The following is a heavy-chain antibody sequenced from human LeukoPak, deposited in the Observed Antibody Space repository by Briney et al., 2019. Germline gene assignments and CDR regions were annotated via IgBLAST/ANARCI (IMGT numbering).Heavy chain of an antibody. Sequence: PGGSLRLSCAASGFTFSSYSMNWVRQAPGKGLEWVSCISGSSSTIYYADSVKGRFTIYRDNAKNSLYLQMKSLRDDDPAVYYCEREVAGFDYWGQGTLVTVSS. V-gene: IGHV3-48*02. CDR3: EREVAGFDY. J-gene: IGHJ4*02. CDR1: GFTFSSYS. CDR2: ISGSSSTI. D-gene: IGHD6-19*01.